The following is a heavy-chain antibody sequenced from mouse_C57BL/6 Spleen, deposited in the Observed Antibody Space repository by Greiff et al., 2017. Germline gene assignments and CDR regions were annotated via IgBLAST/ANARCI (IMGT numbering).Heavy chain of an antibody. V-gene: IGHV6-6*01. CDR3: TRVVTTGYYAMDY. D-gene: IGHD2-2*01. CDR1: GFTFSDAW. Sequence: EVQRVESGGGLVQPGGSMKLSCAASGFTFSDAWMDWVRQSPEKGLEWVAEIRNKANNHATYYAESVKGRFTISRDDSKSSVYLQMNSLRAEDTGIYYCTRVVTTGYYAMDYWGQGTSVTVSS. J-gene: IGHJ4*01. CDR2: IRNKANNHAT.